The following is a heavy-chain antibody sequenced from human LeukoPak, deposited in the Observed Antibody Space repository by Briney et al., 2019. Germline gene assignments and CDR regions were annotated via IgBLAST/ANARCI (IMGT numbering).Heavy chain of an antibody. CDR2: INPNSGGT. J-gene: IGHJ4*02. D-gene: IGHD7-27*01. V-gene: IGHV1-2*02. CDR3: ARDGGWGTALDH. Sequence: ASVTVSSKASGYTFTGYYMHWVRQAPGQGLEWMGWINPNSGGTNYAQKFQGRVTMTRDTSISTAYMELSRLRSDDTAVYYCARDGGWGTALDHWGQGTLVTVSS. CDR1: GYTFTGYY.